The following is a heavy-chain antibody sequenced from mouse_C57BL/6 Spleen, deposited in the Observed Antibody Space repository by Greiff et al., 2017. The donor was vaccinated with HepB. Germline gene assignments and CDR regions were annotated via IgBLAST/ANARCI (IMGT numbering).Heavy chain of an antibody. D-gene: IGHD1-1*01. CDR3: ARRRDYYGSTYAMDY. J-gene: IGHJ4*01. CDR1: GYTFTDYY. V-gene: IGHV1-19*01. Sequence: EVQLQQSGPVLVKPGASVKMSCKASGYTFTDYYMNWVKQSHGKSLEWIGVINPYNGGTSYNQKFKGKATLTVDKSSSTAYMELNSLTSEDSAVYYCARRRDYYGSTYAMDYWGQGTSVTVSS. CDR2: INPYNGGT.